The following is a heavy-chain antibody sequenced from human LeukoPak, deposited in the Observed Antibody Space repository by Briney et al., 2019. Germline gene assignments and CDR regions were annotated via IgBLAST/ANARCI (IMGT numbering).Heavy chain of an antibody. D-gene: IGHD1-26*01. CDR2: IVVGSGNT. CDR1: GYTFTSSD. CDR3: AAEKVNSGSYVFDY. V-gene: IGHV1-58*01. Sequence: SVKVSCKASGYTFTSSDVQWVRQARGQRLEWIGWIVVGSGNTNYAQKFQGRVTITRDMSTSTAYMELSSLRSEDTAVYYCAAEKVNSGSYVFDYWGQGTLVTVSS. J-gene: IGHJ4*02.